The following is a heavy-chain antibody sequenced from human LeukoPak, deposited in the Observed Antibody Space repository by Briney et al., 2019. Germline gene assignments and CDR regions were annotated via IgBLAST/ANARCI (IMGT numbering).Heavy chain of an antibody. CDR3: AREVASYGYDYYFDY. Sequence: GASVKVSCKASGGTFSSYAISWVRQAPGQGLEWMGWINTNTGNPTYAQGFTGRFVFSLDTSVSTAYLQISSLKAEDTAVYYCAREVASYGYDYYFDYWGQGTLVTVSS. D-gene: IGHD5-18*01. V-gene: IGHV7-4-1*02. J-gene: IGHJ4*02. CDR1: GGTFSSYA. CDR2: INTNTGNP.